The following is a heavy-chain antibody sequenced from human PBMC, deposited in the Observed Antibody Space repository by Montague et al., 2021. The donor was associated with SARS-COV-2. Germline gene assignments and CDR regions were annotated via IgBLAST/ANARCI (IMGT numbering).Heavy chain of an antibody. CDR1: GGSFSTYS. D-gene: IGHD3-10*01. J-gene: IGHJ6*03. V-gene: IGHV4-34*01. CDR2: IHHGGST. CDR3: ARLGDGVVPSPILGVGPYYSYYYMDV. Sequence: SETLSFTCAVHGGSFSTYSWNWIRQPPGKGLEWIGEIHHGGSTNXNPSLKSRVTISADTSKNQFSLKLTSVAAADTAVYYCARLGDGVVPSPILGVGPYYSYYYMDVWGKGTTVTVSS.